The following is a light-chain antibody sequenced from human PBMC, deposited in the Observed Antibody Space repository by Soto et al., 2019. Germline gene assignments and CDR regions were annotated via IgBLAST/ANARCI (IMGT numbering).Light chain of an antibody. CDR2: GAS. Sequence: EIVLSQSPGTLSLSPGERATLSCSASQSVSSSYLAWYQQKPGQAPRLLIYGASSRATGIPDRFSGSGSGTDFTLTISSLEPEDFAVYYCQQRFNWQVTFGQGTRLEIK. V-gene: IGKV3D-20*02. CDR3: QQRFNWQVT. J-gene: IGKJ5*01. CDR1: QSVSSSY.